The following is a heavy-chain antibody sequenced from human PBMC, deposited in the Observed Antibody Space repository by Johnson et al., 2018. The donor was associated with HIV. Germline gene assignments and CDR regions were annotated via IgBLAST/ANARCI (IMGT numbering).Heavy chain of an antibody. D-gene: IGHD5-18*01. CDR3: ARGFEDTAMGDDAFDI. J-gene: IGHJ3*02. V-gene: IGHV3-11*01. CDR2: ISSSGSTI. Sequence: VHLVESGGGLVKPGGSLRLSCAASGFTFSDYYMSWIRQAPGKGLEWVSYISSSGSTIYYADSVKGRFTISRDNSKNTLYLKMNSLRAEDTAVYYCARGFEDTAMGDDAFDIWGQGTMVTVSS. CDR1: GFTFSDYY.